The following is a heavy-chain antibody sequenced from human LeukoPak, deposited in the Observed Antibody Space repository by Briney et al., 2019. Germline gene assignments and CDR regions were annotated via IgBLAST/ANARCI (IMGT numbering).Heavy chain of an antibody. V-gene: IGHV1-18*01. CDR3: ARADGGNVFDY. CDR1: GYSFTSYG. D-gene: IGHD4-23*01. J-gene: IGHJ4*02. Sequence: TGESLKISCKGSGYSFTSYGISWVRQAPGQGLEWMGWISAYNGNTNYAQKLQGRVTMTTDTSTSTAYMELRSLRSDDTAVYYCARADGGNVFDYWGQGTLVTVSS. CDR2: ISAYNGNT.